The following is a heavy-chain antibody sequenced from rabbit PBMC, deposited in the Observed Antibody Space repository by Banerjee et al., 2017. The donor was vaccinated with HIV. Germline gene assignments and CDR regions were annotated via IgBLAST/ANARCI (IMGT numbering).Heavy chain of an antibody. D-gene: IGHD1-1*01. CDR3: ARGDYGSTSGNWLDL. J-gene: IGHJ5*01. V-gene: IGHV1S45*01. Sequence: QEQLEESGGGLVKPEGSLTLTCTASGFSFTNKYVMCWVRQAPGKGLEWIACIVTGSSGSTYYASWAKGRFTLSKTSSTTVTLQMTSLTAADTATYFCARGDYGSTSGNWLDLWGPGTLVTVS. CDR2: IVTGSSGST. CDR1: GFSFTNKYV.